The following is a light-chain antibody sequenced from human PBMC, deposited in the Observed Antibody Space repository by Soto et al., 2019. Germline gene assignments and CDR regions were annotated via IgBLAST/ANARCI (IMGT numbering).Light chain of an antibody. Sequence: AIQMTQFPSSLSASVGDRVTITCRASQAIRGDLAWFQQKPGKAPKLLIYAASSLQSEVPSRFSGSGSASEYTITISSLQPEDFATYFCLQDFNYPWTFGQGTKVDSK. CDR2: AAS. CDR1: QAIRGD. J-gene: IGKJ1*01. V-gene: IGKV1-6*01. CDR3: LQDFNYPWT.